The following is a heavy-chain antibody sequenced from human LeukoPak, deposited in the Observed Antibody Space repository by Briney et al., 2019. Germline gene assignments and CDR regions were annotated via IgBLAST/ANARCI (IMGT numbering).Heavy chain of an antibody. CDR3: ARGPYCSGGSCLPDFDY. J-gene: IGHJ4*02. V-gene: IGHV4-59*01. D-gene: IGHD2-15*01. Sequence: SETLSLTCTVSGGSISSYYWSWIRQPPGKGLEWIGYIYYSGCTNYNPSLKSRVTISVDTSKNQFSLKLSSVTAADTAVYYCARGPYCSGGSCLPDFDYWGQGTLVTVSS. CDR2: IYYSGCT. CDR1: GGSISSYY.